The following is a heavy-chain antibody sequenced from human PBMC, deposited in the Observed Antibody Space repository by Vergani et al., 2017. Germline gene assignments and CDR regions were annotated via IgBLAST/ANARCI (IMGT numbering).Heavy chain of an antibody. D-gene: IGHD1-14*01. CDR3: ARDLRLLYNRFDP. CDR1: GDTFNQYG. V-gene: IGHV3-33*01. Sequence: QVQLVESGGGVVQPGRSLRLSCAASGDTFNQYGMHWVRKAPGKGLEWVAVTWYDGNNKQYADSVKGRFTISRDNSKSTMYLRMNSLRDEDTGVYYCARDLRLLYNRFDPWGQGTLVTVSS. J-gene: IGHJ5*02. CDR2: TWYDGNNK.